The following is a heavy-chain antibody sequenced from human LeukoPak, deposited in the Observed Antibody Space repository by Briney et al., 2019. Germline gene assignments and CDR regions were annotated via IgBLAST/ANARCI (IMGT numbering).Heavy chain of an antibody. CDR1: GGSISSSSYY. J-gene: IGHJ4*02. Sequence: PSETLSLTCTVSGGSISSSSYYWGWIRQPPGKGLEWIGSIYYSGSTYYNPSLKSRVTISVDTSKNQFSLKLSSVTAADTAVYYCARLVEMATIGYRGQGTLVTVSS. V-gene: IGHV4-39*01. CDR3: ARLVEMATIGY. CDR2: IYYSGST. D-gene: IGHD5-24*01.